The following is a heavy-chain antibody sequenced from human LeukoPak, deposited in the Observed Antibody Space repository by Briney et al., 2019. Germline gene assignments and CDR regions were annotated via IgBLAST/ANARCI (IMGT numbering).Heavy chain of an antibody. D-gene: IGHD3-22*01. Sequence: GGSLRLSCAVSGITLNNYGMRWVPQAPGKGLEWVTDISGSGGRTNYAASVKGRFTISRDNPKNTLYLQMNSLRAEDTAVYFCAKRGVVIRVILVGFHKEANYFDSWGQGVLVTVSS. CDR3: AKRGVVIRVILVGFHKEANYFDS. V-gene: IGHV3-23*01. CDR2: ISGSGGRT. J-gene: IGHJ4*02. CDR1: GITLNNYG.